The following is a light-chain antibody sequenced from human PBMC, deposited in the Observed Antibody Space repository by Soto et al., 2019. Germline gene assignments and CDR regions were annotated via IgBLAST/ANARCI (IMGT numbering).Light chain of an antibody. CDR3: SSYPSISTTYV. Sequence: QSALTQPASVSGSPGQSITISCTGTNSDVGGYNYVSWYQQHPGKAPELMIYEVSHRPSGVSNRFSGSKSDNTASLTISGLQAEHEADYYCSSYPSISTTYVLGTGTKVTV. CDR1: NSDVGGYNY. V-gene: IGLV2-14*01. CDR2: EVS. J-gene: IGLJ1*01.